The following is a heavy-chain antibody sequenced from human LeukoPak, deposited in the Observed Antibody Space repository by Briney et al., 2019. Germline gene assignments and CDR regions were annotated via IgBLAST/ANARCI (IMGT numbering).Heavy chain of an antibody. D-gene: IGHD2-15*01. CDR3: ARRYCSGGSYALDDAFDI. V-gene: IGHV3-33*01. CDR2: IWYDGSNK. J-gene: IGHJ3*02. Sequence: TGGSLRLSCAASGFTFSSYGMHWVRQAPGKGLEWVAVIWYDGSNKYYADSVKGRFTISRDNSKNTLYLQMNSLRAEDTAVYYCARRYCSGGSYALDDAFDIWGQGTMVTASS. CDR1: GFTFSSYG.